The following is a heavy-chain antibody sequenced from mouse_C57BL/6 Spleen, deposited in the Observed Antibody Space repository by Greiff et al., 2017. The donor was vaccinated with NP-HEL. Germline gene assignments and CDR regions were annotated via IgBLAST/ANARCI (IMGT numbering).Heavy chain of an antibody. J-gene: IGHJ4*01. CDR3: ARSRRLPLYYYAMDY. Sequence: VQLQQSGAELVKPGASVKLSCKASGYTFTSYWMHWVKQRPGQGLEWIGMIHPNSGSTNYNEKFKSKATLTVDKSSSTAYMQLSSLTSEDSAVYYCARSRRLPLYYYAMDYWGQGTSVTVSS. D-gene: IGHD2-4*01. CDR1: GYTFTSYW. CDR2: IHPNSGST. V-gene: IGHV1-64*01.